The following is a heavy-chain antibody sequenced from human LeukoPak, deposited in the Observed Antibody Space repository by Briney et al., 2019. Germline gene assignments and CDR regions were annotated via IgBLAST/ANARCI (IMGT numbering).Heavy chain of an antibody. CDR3: ARTGYSSSWYVPLFDY. D-gene: IGHD6-13*01. CDR1: GGSISSSSYY. J-gene: IGHJ4*02. Sequence: SETLSLTCTVSGGSISSSSYYWGWIRQPPGKGLEGIVSIYYSGSTYYNPSLKSRVTISVDTSKNQFSLKLSSVTAADTAVYYCARTGYSSSWYVPLFDYWGQGTLVTVSS. V-gene: IGHV4-39*01. CDR2: IYYSGST.